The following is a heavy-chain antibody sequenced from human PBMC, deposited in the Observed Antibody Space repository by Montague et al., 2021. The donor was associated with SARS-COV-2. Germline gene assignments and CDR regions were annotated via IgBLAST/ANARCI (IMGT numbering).Heavy chain of an antibody. Sequence: SETLSLTCTVSGGSISSSSYYWGWIRQPPGKGLEWIGSIYYSGSTHCNPSLKSRVTISVDTSRNQFSLKLSSVTAADTAVYYCVEIVGAADYWGQGTLATVSS. J-gene: IGHJ4*02. CDR3: VEIVGAADY. V-gene: IGHV4-39*01. CDR2: IYYSGST. CDR1: GGSISSSSYY. D-gene: IGHD1-26*01.